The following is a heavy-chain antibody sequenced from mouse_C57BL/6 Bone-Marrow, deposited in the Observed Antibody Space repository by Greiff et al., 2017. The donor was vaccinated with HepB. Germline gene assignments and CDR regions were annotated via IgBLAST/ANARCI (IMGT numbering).Heavy chain of an antibody. J-gene: IGHJ3*01. V-gene: IGHV1-50*01. Sequence: QVQLQQPGAELVKPGASVKLSCKASGYTFTSYWMQWVKQRPGQGLEWIGEIDPSDSYTNYNQTFKGKATLTVDTSSSTAYMQLSSLTSEDSAVYDCARGGLRGFAYWGQGTLVTVSA. CDR3: ARGGLRGFAY. CDR1: GYTFTSYW. CDR2: IDPSDSYT. D-gene: IGHD2-4*01.